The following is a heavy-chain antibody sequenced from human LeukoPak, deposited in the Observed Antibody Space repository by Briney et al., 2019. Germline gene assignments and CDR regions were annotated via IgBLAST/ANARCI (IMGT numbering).Heavy chain of an antibody. D-gene: IGHD3-10*01. Sequence: SETLSLTCAVYGGSFSGYYWSWIRQPPGKGLEWIGEINHSGSANYNPSLKSRVTISVDTSKNQFSLKLSSVTVADTAVYYCARGVQHYYGSGSYYYYYYYMDVWGKGTTVTVSS. J-gene: IGHJ6*03. CDR2: INHSGSA. CDR1: GGSFSGYY. V-gene: IGHV4-34*01. CDR3: ARGVQHYYGSGSYYYYYYYMDV.